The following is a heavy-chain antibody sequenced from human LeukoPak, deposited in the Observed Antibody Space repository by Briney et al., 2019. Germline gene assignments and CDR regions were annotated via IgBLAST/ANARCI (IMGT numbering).Heavy chain of an antibody. J-gene: IGHJ3*02. CDR1: GDSVSSNSAA. V-gene: IGHV6-1*01. CDR3: ARGGGAFDI. Sequence: SQTLSLTYALSGDSVSSNSAAWNWLRQSPSRGLQWLGRTYYRSKWSNDYAASVKSRITINPDTSKNHFSLQLNSVTPEDTAVYYCARGGGAFDIWGQGTMVTVTS. CDR2: TYYRSKWSN.